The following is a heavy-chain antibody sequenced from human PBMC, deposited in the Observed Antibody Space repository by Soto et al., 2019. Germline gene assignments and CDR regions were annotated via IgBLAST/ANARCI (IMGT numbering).Heavy chain of an antibody. CDR3: ARPTWLPGNYYGMDV. CDR1: GYSFTSYW. V-gene: IGHV5-51*01. CDR2: IYPGDSDT. D-gene: IGHD6-19*01. J-gene: IGHJ6*02. Sequence: PGESLKISYKGSGYSFTSYWIGWVRQMPGKGLEWMGIIYPGDSDTRYSPSFQGQVTISADRSISTAYLQWSSLKASDTAMYYCARPTWLPGNYYGMDVWGQGTTVTVSS.